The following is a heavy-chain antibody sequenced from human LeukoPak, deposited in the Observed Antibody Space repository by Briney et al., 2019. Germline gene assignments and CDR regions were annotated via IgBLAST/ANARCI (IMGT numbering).Heavy chain of an antibody. CDR3: ARDKGQWLVGGAFDI. V-gene: IGHV1-18*01. CDR1: GYTFTSYG. CDR2: ISAYNGDT. J-gene: IGHJ3*02. D-gene: IGHD6-19*01. Sequence: ASVKVSCKASGYTFTSYGFSWVRQAPGQGLEWMGWISAYNGDTKYALILQGRVTMTTDTSTSTAYMELRSLRSDDTAVYYCARDKGQWLVGGAFDIWGQGTMVTVSS.